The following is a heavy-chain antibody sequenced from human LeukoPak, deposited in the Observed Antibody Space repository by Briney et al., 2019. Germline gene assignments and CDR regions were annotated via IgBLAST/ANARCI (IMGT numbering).Heavy chain of an antibody. CDR3: ARLVGATTDDAFDI. Sequence: AGGSLRLSCAASGFTFSSYSMNWVRQAPGKGLEWVSSISSSSSYIYYADSVKGRFTISRDNAKNSLYLQMNSLRGEDTAVYYCARLVGATTDDAFDIWGQGTMVTVSS. J-gene: IGHJ3*02. D-gene: IGHD1-26*01. V-gene: IGHV3-21*01. CDR1: GFTFSSYS. CDR2: ISSSSSYI.